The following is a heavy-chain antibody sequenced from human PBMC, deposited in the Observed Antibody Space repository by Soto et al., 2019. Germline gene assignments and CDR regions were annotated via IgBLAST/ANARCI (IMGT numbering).Heavy chain of an antibody. Sequence: GGSLRLSCAASGFTFSSYAMSWVRQAPGKGLEWVSAISGSGGSTYYADSVKGRFTISRDNSKNTLYLQMNSLRAEDTAVYYCARTIAAAGGYYMDVWGKGTTVTVSS. J-gene: IGHJ6*03. V-gene: IGHV3-23*01. CDR2: ISGSGGST. CDR3: ARTIAAAGGYYMDV. D-gene: IGHD6-13*01. CDR1: GFTFSSYA.